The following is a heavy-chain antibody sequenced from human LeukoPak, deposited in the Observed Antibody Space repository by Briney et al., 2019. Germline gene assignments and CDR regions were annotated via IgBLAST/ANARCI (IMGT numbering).Heavy chain of an antibody. V-gene: IGHV1-8*01. Sequence: GASVKVSCTASGNTFTSFDINWVRQASGQGLEWMGWMNPHSGQSGFAQKFQGRVTLTRNTSISTAYMELTSLRSEDSAIYYCGRRNRAYWYFDLWGRGTPVTVSS. CDR1: GNTFTSFD. D-gene: IGHD1-14*01. CDR2: MNPHSGQS. J-gene: IGHJ2*01. CDR3: GRRNRAYWYFDL.